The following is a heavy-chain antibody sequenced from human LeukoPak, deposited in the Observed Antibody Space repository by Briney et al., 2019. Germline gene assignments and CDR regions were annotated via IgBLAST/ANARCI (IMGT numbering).Heavy chain of an antibody. V-gene: IGHV4-34*01. CDR1: GGSFSGYY. Sequence: SETLSLTCAVYGGSFSGYYWSWIRQPPGKGLEWIGEINHSGSTNYNPSLKSRVTISVDTSKNQFSLKLSSVTAADTAVYYCARGGIGRYSGSYYDFSMDVWGKGTTVTVSS. D-gene: IGHD1-26*01. J-gene: IGHJ6*04. CDR3: ARGGIGRYSGSYYDFSMDV. CDR2: INHSGST.